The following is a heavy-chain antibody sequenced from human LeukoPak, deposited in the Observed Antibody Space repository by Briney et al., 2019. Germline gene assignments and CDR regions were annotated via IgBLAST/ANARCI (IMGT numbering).Heavy chain of an antibody. CDR3: AKVPARGYSYGYDYFDY. CDR2: ISYDGGSK. D-gene: IGHD5-18*01. Sequence: PGGSLRLSCAASGFTFSSYGIHWVRQAPGKGLEWVAVISYDGGSKYYADSVKGRFTISRDNSKNTLYLQMNSLRAEDTAVYYCAKVPARGYSYGYDYFDYWGQGTLVTVSS. V-gene: IGHV3-30*18. CDR1: GFTFSSYG. J-gene: IGHJ4*02.